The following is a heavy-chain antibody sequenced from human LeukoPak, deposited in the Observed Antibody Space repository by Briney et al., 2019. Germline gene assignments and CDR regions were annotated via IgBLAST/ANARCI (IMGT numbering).Heavy chain of an antibody. CDR1: GYTFTSYD. CDR3: ARANTCSGGTCYSMGPDDY. Sequence: GASVKVSCKASGYTFTSYDINWVRQATGQGLEWMGWMNPNSGNTGYAQKFQGRITMTRTTSIGTAYMELSSLRSEDTAVYYCARANTCSGGTCYSMGPDDYWGQGTLVTVSS. V-gene: IGHV1-8*01. CDR2: MNPNSGNT. J-gene: IGHJ4*02. D-gene: IGHD2-15*01.